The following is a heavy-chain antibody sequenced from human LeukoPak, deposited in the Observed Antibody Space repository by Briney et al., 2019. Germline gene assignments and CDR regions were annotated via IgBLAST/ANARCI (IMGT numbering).Heavy chain of an antibody. J-gene: IGHJ4*02. D-gene: IGHD6-13*01. CDR1: GLTFSRYW. Sequence: GGSLRLSCAASGLTFSRYWMSWVRQAPGKGLEWVSYISSVGTTIYYADSVKGRFTISRDNAKNSLYLQMNSLRAEDTAVYYCARVEQQLFDYWGQGTLVTVSS. CDR2: ISSVGTTI. V-gene: IGHV3-48*03. CDR3: ARVEQQLFDY.